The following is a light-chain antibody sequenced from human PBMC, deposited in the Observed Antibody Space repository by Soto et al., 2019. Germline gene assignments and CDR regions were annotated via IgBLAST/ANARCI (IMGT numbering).Light chain of an antibody. Sequence: QSALTQPASVSGSPGQSITISCTGTSSDIGGYNYVSWYQQHPGKAPKLMIYEVTNRPSGVSNRFSGSKSGNMASLTISGLQAEDEADYYCSSSTNTITVIFGGGTKVTVL. J-gene: IGLJ2*01. CDR1: SSDIGGYNY. V-gene: IGLV2-14*01. CDR2: EVT. CDR3: SSSTNTITVI.